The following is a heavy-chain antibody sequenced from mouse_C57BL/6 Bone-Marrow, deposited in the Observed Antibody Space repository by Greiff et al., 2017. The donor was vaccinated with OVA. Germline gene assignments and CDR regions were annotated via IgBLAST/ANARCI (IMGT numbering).Heavy chain of an antibody. J-gene: IGHJ3*01. CDR2: ISSGGSYT. CDR3: ARRLDSSGSAWFAY. CDR1: GFPFSSYG. Sequence: EVMLVESGGDLVKPGGSLKLSCAASGFPFSSYGMSWVRQTPDKRLEWVATISSGGSYTYYPDSVKGRFTISRDNAKNTLYLQMSSLKSEDTAMDYCARRLDSSGSAWFAYWGQGTLVTVSA. D-gene: IGHD3-2*02. V-gene: IGHV5-6*02.